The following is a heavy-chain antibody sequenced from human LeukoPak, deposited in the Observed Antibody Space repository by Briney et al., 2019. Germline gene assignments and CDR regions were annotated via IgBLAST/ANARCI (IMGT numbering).Heavy chain of an antibody. D-gene: IGHD3-16*02. CDR1: GFTFSSYA. V-gene: IGHV3-30-3*01. CDR3: ARGNPDKRALGAFDI. CDR2: ISYDGSNK. J-gene: IGHJ3*02. Sequence: GGSLRLSCAASGFTFSSYAMHWVRQAPGKGLEWVAVISYDGSNKYYADSVKGRFTISRDNSKNTLYLQMNSLRAEDTAVYYCARGNPDKRALGAFDIWGQGTMVTVSS.